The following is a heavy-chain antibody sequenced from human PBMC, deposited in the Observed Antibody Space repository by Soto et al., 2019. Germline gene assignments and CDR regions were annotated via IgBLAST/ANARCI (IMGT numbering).Heavy chain of an antibody. CDR1: GGSISSGGYY. J-gene: IGHJ3*02. V-gene: IGHV4-31*03. CDR3: ARAFTAAGTGQDAFDI. CDR2: IYYSGST. Sequence: QVQLQESGPGLVKPSQTLSLTCTVSGGSISSGGYYWSWIRQHPGKGLEWIGYIYYSGSTYYNPSLKRRVTISVDTSKNQFSLKLSSVTAADTAVYYCARAFTAAGTGQDAFDIWGQGTMVTVSS. D-gene: IGHD6-13*01.